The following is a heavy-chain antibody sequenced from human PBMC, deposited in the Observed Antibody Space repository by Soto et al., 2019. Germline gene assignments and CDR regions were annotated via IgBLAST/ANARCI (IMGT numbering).Heavy chain of an antibody. CDR3: APSVLRTVFGLVTTTAIYFDF. J-gene: IGHJ4*02. Sequence: QITLNESGPTQVKPRQTLTLTCTFSGFSLTTSGVGVGWIRQSPGKAPEWLALIYWDDDKRYSPSLKSRLTINKDTSKNQVVLTMADLDTADTATYYCAPSVLRTVFGLVTTTAIYFDFWGQGPPVAVSS. CDR1: GFSLTTSGVG. D-gene: IGHD3-3*01. CDR2: IYWDDDK. V-gene: IGHV2-5*02.